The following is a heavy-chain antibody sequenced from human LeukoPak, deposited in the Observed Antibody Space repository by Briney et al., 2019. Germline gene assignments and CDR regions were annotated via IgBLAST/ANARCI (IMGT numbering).Heavy chain of an antibody. V-gene: IGHV4-4*07. CDR2: IYSSGTT. D-gene: IGHD6-6*01. Sequence: PSETLSLTCTVSGDSISSYYWSWLRQPAGKRLEWIGRIYSSGTTNYNPSLKSRVTMSVDKSKNQFSLRLSSVTAADTAVYYCAREKRRSSSSAGEGWFDPWGQGTLVTVSS. J-gene: IGHJ5*02. CDR3: AREKRRSSSSAGEGWFDP. CDR1: GDSISSYY.